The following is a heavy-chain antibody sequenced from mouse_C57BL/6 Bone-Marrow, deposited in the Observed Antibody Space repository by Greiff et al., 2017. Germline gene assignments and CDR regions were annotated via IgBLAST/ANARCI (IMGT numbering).Heavy chain of an antibody. Sequence: VQLQQSGAELARPGASVKLSCKASGYTFTSYGISWVKQRTGQGLEWIGEIYPRSGNTYYNEKFKGKATLTADKSSSTAYMELRSLTSEDSAVYFWAREGTVVATDYAMDYWGQGTSVTVSS. CDR1: GYTFTSYG. D-gene: IGHD1-1*01. V-gene: IGHV1-81*01. J-gene: IGHJ4*01. CDR2: IYPRSGNT. CDR3: AREGTVVATDYAMDY.